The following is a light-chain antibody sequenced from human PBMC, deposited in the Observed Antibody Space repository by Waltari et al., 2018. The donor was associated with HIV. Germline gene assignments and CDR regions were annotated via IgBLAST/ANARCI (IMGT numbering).Light chain of an antibody. Sequence: QSVLTQPPSASATPGQRVTISCSGTNPNIGNNYVYWYQQLPETVPKVLIYRNNSRPAWVPDRFSGSNSGTSASLAISGLRSEDEADYYCATWYDNLSGWVFGGGTKLTVL. CDR2: RNN. CDR1: NPNIGNNY. V-gene: IGLV1-47*01. J-gene: IGLJ3*02. CDR3: ATWYDNLSGWV.